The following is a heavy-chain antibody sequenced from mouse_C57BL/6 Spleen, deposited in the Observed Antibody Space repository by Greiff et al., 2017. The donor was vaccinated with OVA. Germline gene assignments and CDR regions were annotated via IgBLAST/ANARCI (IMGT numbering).Heavy chain of an antibody. J-gene: IGHJ1*03. V-gene: IGHV5-17*01. CDR3: ARQSYGSSYLSYWYFDV. D-gene: IGHD1-1*01. Sequence: EVKLVESGGGLVKPGGSLKLSCAASGFTFSDYGMHWVRQAPEKGLEWVAYISSGSSTIYYADTVKGRFTISRDNAKNTLFLQMTSLRSEDTAMYYCARQSYGSSYLSYWYFDVWGTGTTVTVSS. CDR1: GFTFSDYG. CDR2: ISSGSSTI.